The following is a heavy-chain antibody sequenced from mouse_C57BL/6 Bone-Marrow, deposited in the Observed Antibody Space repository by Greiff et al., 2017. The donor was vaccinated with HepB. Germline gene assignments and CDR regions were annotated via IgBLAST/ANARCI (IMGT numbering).Heavy chain of an antibody. CDR3: ARDPLAVVATRDAMDY. V-gene: IGHV5-4*01. Sequence: EVKLMESGGGLVKPGGSLKLSCAASGFTFSSYAMSWVRQTPEKRLEWVATISDGGSYTYYPDNVKGRFTISRDNAKNNLYLQMSHLKSEDTAMYYCARDPLAVVATRDAMDYWGQGTSVTVSS. D-gene: IGHD1-1*01. CDR1: GFTFSSYA. J-gene: IGHJ4*01. CDR2: ISDGGSYT.